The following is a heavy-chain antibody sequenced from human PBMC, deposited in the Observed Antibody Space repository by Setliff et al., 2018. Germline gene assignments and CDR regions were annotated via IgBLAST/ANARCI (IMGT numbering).Heavy chain of an antibody. CDR1: GASIGSHN. V-gene: IGHV4-4*07. Sequence: SETLSLTCTVPGASIGSHNWIWIRQPAGKGLEWIGRIYTSGDTNYNPSLKNRVIMSVDTSKNQISLILSSVTAADTAVYYCARDRVIVGPGRRGYYFDYWGQGTLVTVSS. J-gene: IGHJ4*02. D-gene: IGHD1-26*01. CDR2: IYTSGDT. CDR3: ARDRVIVGPGRRGYYFDY.